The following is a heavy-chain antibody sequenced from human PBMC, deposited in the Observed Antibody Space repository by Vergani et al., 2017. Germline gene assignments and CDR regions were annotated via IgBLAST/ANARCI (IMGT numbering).Heavy chain of an antibody. Sequence: QVQLQESGPGLVKPSETLSLTCTVSGGSISSYYWSWIRQPPGKGLEWIGYIYYSGSTNYNPSLKSRVTISVDTSKNQFSLKLSSVTAADTAVYYCARGGFWSGNFAFDIWGQGTMVTVSS. CDR3: ARGGFWSGNFAFDI. CDR2: IYYSGST. CDR1: GGSISSYY. J-gene: IGHJ3*02. D-gene: IGHD3-3*01. V-gene: IGHV4-59*01.